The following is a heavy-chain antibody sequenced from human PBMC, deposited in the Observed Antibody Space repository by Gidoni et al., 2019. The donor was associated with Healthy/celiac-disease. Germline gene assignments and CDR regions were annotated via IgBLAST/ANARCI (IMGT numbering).Heavy chain of an antibody. CDR2: INPNSGGT. Sequence: QVQLVQSGAEVKKPGASVKVSCKASGYTFTGHYMPWVRQAPGQGLEWMGWINPNSGGTNYAQKFQGRVTMTRDTSISTAYMELSRLRSDDTAVYYCAREMNQSSRRGGQPSPNGYWGQGTLVTVSS. J-gene: IGHJ4*02. D-gene: IGHD1-1*01. V-gene: IGHV1-2*02. CDR1: GYTFTGHY. CDR3: AREMNQSSRRGGQPSPNGY.